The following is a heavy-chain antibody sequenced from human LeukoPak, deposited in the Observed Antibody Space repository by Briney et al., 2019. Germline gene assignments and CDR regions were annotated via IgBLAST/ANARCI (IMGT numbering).Heavy chain of an antibody. CDR1: GGSISSYY. J-gene: IGHJ4*02. CDR3: ARSPDTAMVTRFDY. D-gene: IGHD5-18*01. V-gene: IGHV4-4*07. Sequence: PSETLSLTCTVSGGSISSYYWSWLRQPAGKGLEWIGRIYTSGSTNYNPSLKSRVTMSVDTSKNQFSLKLSSVTAADTAVYYCARSPDTAMVTRFDYWGREPWSPSPQ. CDR2: IYTSGST.